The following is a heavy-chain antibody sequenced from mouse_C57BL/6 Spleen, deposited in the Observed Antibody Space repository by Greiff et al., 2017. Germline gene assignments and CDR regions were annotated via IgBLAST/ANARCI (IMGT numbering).Heavy chain of an antibody. CDR1: GFTFSSYA. V-gene: IGHV5-9-1*02. J-gene: IGHJ1*03. Sequence: EVKLMESGEGLVKPGGSLKLSCAASGFTFSSYAMSWVRQTPEKRLEWVAYISSGGDYIYYADTVKGRFTISRDNARNTLYLQMSSLKSEDTAMYYCTRRGVWGSSYDWYFDVWGTGTTVTVSS. D-gene: IGHD1-1*01. CDR3: TRRGVWGSSYDWYFDV. CDR2: ISSGGDYI.